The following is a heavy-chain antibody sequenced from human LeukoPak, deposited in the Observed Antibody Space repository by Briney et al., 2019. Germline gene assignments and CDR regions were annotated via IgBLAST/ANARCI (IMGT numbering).Heavy chain of an antibody. CDR1: GYTFTGYY. CDR3: ARRTIHSGAYYFDY. D-gene: IGHD3-10*01. CDR2: ITPNSGGT. V-gene: IGHV1-2*02. Sequence: ASVKVSCKASGYTFTGYYIQWVRQAPGHGLEWMGWITPNSGGTNYAQKFQGRVTMTSDTSIGTVYMELSRLTSDDTAVYYCARRTIHSGAYYFDYWGQGTLVTVSS. J-gene: IGHJ4*02.